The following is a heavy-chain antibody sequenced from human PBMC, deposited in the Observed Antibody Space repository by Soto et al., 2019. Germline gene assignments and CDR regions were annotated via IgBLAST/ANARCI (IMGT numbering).Heavy chain of an antibody. D-gene: IGHD1-26*01. Sequence: QVQLQQWGAGLLKPSETLSLTCAVYGASFSGYYWSWIRQPPGKGLEWIGEINHSGSTNYNPSLRSRVTISVDTSKNQFSLKLSSVTAADTAVFYCARGPRYPRFDPWGQGTLVTVSS. CDR2: INHSGST. V-gene: IGHV4-34*01. CDR3: ARGPRYPRFDP. CDR1: GASFSGYY. J-gene: IGHJ5*02.